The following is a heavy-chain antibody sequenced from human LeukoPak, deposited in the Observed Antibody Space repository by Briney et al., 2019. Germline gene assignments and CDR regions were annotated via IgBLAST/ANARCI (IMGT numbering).Heavy chain of an antibody. D-gene: IGHD3-10*01. CDR3: TKWSGFGND. V-gene: IGHV3-23*01. Sequence: GGSLRLSCAASGFTFSSYSMTWVRQTPGKGLEWVSGISDSGDSTYYADSVKGRFTISRDNSRNTLYLEMNSLRAEDTAVYYCTKWSGFGNDWGQGTLVAVSS. CDR1: GFTFSSYS. CDR2: ISDSGDST. J-gene: IGHJ4*02.